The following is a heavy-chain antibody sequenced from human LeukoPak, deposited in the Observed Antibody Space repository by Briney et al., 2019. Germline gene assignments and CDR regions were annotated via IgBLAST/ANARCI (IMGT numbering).Heavy chain of an antibody. J-gene: IGHJ6*02. CDR2: ISAYNGNT. V-gene: IGHV1-18*01. CDR1: GYTFTSYG. D-gene: IGHD3-9*01. CDR3: ARDYDILTGYDYYHGNGV. Sequence: ASVKVSCKASGYTFTSYGISWVRQAPGQGLEWMGWISAYNGNTNYAQKLQGRVTMTTDTSTSTAYMELRSLRSDDTAVYYCARDYDILTGYDYYHGNGVWGQGTTVTVSS.